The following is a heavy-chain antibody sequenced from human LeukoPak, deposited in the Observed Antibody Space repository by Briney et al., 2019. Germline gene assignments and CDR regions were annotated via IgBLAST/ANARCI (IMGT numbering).Heavy chain of an antibody. CDR2: IYYSGST. V-gene: IGHV4-31*03. CDR1: GGSISSGGYY. Sequence: PSQTLSLTCTVSGGSISSGGYYWSWIRQHPGKGLEWIGYIYYSGSTYYNPSLKSRLIISVDTSKNQFSLKLSSVTAADTAVYYCARNHCSGGTCRKYYFYYYGMDVWGRGTTVTVSS. CDR3: ARNHCSGGTCRKYYFYYYGMDV. J-gene: IGHJ6*02. D-gene: IGHD2-15*01.